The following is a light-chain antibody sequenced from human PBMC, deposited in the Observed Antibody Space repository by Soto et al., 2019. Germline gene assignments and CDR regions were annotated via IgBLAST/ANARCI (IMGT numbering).Light chain of an antibody. CDR2: GNS. CDR1: SSNIGAGYD. Sequence: QAVVTQPPSVSGAPGQRVTISCTGSSSNIGAGYDVHWYQQLPGTAPKLLIYGNSNRPSGVPDRFSGSKSGTSASLAITGLDAEEEDDYCCQSYDSSLGGVVFGGGTKLTVL. V-gene: IGLV1-40*01. CDR3: QSYDSSLGGVV. J-gene: IGLJ2*01.